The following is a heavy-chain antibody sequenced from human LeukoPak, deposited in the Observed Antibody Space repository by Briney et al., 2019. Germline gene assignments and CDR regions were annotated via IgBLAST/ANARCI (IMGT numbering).Heavy chain of an antibody. D-gene: IGHD6-19*01. J-gene: IGHJ4*02. V-gene: IGHV3-20*01. CDR1: GFTFDDYG. CDR2: ANWNGGST. CDR3: ARFSAVAGTDY. Sequence: PGGSLRLSCVASGFTFDDYGMTWVRQVPGKGLEWVSGANWNGGSTGYAGSVKGRFTISRDNAKNSLYLQMNSPRAEDTALYHCARFSAVAGTDYWGQGTQVTVSS.